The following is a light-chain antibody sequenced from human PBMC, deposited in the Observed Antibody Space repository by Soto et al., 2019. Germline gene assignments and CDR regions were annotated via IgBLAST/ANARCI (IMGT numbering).Light chain of an antibody. J-gene: IGKJ2*01. Sequence: EIVLTQSPATLSLSPGERATLSCRASQSVSSYLAWYQQKPGQAPRLLIYDASNRATGIPARFSGSGSGTVFTLTISSLEPEDFAVYYCQQRSNWPRMYTFGQGTKLEIK. CDR1: QSVSSY. CDR3: QQRSNWPRMYT. V-gene: IGKV3-11*01. CDR2: DAS.